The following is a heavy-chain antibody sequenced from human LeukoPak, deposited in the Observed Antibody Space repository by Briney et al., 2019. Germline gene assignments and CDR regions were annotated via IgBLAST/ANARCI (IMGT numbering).Heavy chain of an antibody. CDR3: ARVLVGATNQFDY. V-gene: IGHV4-59*01. D-gene: IGHD1-26*01. Sequence: PSETLSLTCTVSGGSISSYYWSWIRQPPGKGLEWIGYIYYSGGTNYNPSLKRRVTISVDTSKNQFSLKLSSVTAADTAVYYCARVLVGATNQFDYWGQGTLVTVSS. CDR1: GGSISSYY. J-gene: IGHJ4*02. CDR2: IYYSGGT.